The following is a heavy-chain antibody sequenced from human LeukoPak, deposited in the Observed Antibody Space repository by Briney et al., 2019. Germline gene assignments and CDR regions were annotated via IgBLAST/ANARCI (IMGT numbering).Heavy chain of an antibody. Sequence: AGGSLRLSCAASGFTFSSYGMHWVRQAPGKGLEWVAVIWYDGSNKYYADSVKGRFTISRDNSKNTLYLQMNSLRAEDTAVYYCARERGYYDSSGYYVLLGYYFDYWGQGTLVTVSS. CDR1: GFTFSSYG. D-gene: IGHD3-22*01. V-gene: IGHV3-33*01. CDR3: ARERGYYDSSGYYVLLGYYFDY. J-gene: IGHJ4*02. CDR2: IWYDGSNK.